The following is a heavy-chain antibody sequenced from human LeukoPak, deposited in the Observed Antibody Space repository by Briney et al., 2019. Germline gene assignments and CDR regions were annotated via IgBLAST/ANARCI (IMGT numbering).Heavy chain of an antibody. V-gene: IGHV4-38-2*02. CDR2: IYHSGST. D-gene: IGHD6-19*01. Sequence: SETLSLTCTVSGYSISSGYYWDWIRQPPGKGLEWIGSIYHSGSTYYNPSLKSRVTISVDTSKNQFSLKLSSVTAADTAVYYCARVGSSGWYGEGYFDYWGQGTLVTVSS. CDR1: GYSISSGYY. J-gene: IGHJ4*02. CDR3: ARVGSSGWYGEGYFDY.